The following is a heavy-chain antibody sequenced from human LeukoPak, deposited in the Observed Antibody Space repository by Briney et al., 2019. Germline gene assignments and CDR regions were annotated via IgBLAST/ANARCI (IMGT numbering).Heavy chain of an antibody. D-gene: IGHD6-13*01. Sequence: GGSLRLSCAASGFDVGRNYMTRVRQAPGKGLEWVSFIYSGGATYYADSVRGRFTISRDSSKNTLYLQMNSLRVEDTAVYYCARVPGYSWGQGTLVTVSS. CDR3: ARVPGYS. CDR1: GFDVGRNY. CDR2: IYSGGAT. J-gene: IGHJ4*02. V-gene: IGHV3-53*01.